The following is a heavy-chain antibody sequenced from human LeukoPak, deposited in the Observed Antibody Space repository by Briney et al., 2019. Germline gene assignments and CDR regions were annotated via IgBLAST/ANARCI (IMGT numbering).Heavy chain of an antibody. V-gene: IGHV4-59*01. CDR2: IYYSGST. J-gene: IGHJ4*02. CDR1: GGSISSYY. D-gene: IGHD1-26*01. CDR3: ARAGSYRGYFDY. Sequence: SETLSLTCTVSGGSISSYYWSWIRQPPGKGLEWMGNIYYSGSTNYNPSLKSRFTISVDTSKNQFSLKLSSVTAADTAVYYCARAGSYRGYFDYWGQGTLVTVSS.